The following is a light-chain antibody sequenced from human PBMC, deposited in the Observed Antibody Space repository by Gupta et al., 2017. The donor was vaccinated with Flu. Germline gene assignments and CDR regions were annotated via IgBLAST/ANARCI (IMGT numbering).Light chain of an antibody. Sequence: ALQMTQSSSSLSASVGDRVTITCRASQGIRNDLGWYQQKPGKAPKLLIYAASSLQSGVPSRFSGSGSGTDFTLTISSLQPEDFATYYCLQDYNYPRTFGQGTKVEIK. CDR1: QGIRND. V-gene: IGKV1-6*01. CDR2: AAS. CDR3: LQDYNYPRT. J-gene: IGKJ1*01.